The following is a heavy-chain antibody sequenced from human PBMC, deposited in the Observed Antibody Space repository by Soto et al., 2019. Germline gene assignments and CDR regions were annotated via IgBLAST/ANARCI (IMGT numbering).Heavy chain of an antibody. V-gene: IGHV4-34*01. CDR1: GGSFSSYY. J-gene: IGHJ6*02. CDR3: ARGLVATLRGGYYYYGMDV. CDR2: INHSGST. Sequence: SETLSLTCAVYGGSFSSYYWSWIRQPPGKGLEWIGEINHSGSTNYNPSLKSRVTISVDTSKNQFSLKLSSVTAADTAVYYCARGLVATLRGGYYYYGMDVWGQGTTVTVSS. D-gene: IGHD5-12*01.